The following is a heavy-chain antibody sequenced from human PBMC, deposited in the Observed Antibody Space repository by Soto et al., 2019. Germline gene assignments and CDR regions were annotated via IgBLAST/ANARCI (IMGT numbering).Heavy chain of an antibody. V-gene: IGHV3-23*01. CDR1: GFTFGGYS. D-gene: IGHD3-16*01. CDR2: ITGNVLGT. CDR3: VKVGLSGVDV. Sequence: EVQLLESGGGVVQPGGSLRLSCSGSGFTFGGYSLNWVRQGPGKGLEWLSAITGNVLGTYYAESVRGRFTISRDNSKNTLHVHMNRLRAEDTAVYYCVKVGLSGVDVWGQGTTVIV. J-gene: IGHJ6*02.